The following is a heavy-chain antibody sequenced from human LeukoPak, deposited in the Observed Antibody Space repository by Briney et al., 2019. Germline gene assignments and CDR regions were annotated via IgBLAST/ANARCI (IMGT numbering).Heavy chain of an antibody. CDR2: INPSGGST. D-gene: IGHD6-19*01. Sequence: ASVKVSCKASGYTFTSYYMHWVRQAPGQGLEWMGIINPSGGSTSYAQKFQGRVTITADKSTSTAYMELSSLRSEDTAVYYCARVATVAVAGRDSAFDIWGQGTMVTVSS. V-gene: IGHV1-46*01. CDR3: ARVATVAVAGRDSAFDI. J-gene: IGHJ3*02. CDR1: GYTFTSYY.